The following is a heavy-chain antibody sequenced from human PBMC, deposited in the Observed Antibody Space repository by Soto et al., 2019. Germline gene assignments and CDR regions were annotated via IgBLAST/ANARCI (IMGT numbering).Heavy chain of an antibody. CDR2: ISGSGGST. CDR1: GFTFSSYA. Sequence: GGSLRLSCAASGFTFSSYAMSWVRQAPGKGLEWVSAISGSGGSTYYADSVKGRFTISRDNSKNTLYLQMNSLRAEDTTVYYYAKADTGDNDFFDYWGQGTQVPVSS. D-gene: IGHD3-3*01. V-gene: IGHV3-23*01. CDR3: AKADTGDNDFFDY. J-gene: IGHJ4*02.